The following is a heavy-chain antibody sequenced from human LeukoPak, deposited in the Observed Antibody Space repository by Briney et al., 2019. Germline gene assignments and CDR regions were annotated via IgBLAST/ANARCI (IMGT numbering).Heavy chain of an antibody. CDR3: ARIRFDSSGYYYFDY. Sequence: VSGPTLVNPTETLTLTCTVSGFSLSNARMGVSWIRQPPGKALERLAHIFSNDEKSYSRSLKSRLTISKDTSKSQVVLTMTDMDPVDTGTYYCARIRFDSSGYYYFDYWGQGTLVTVSS. J-gene: IGHJ4*02. V-gene: IGHV2-26*01. D-gene: IGHD3-22*01. CDR1: GFSLSNARMG. CDR2: IFSNDEK.